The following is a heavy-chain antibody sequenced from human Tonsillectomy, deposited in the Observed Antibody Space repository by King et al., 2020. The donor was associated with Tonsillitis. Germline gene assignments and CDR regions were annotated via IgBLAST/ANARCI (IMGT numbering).Heavy chain of an antibody. J-gene: IGHJ4*02. Sequence: VQLVESGGGLVKPGESLRLSCETSGFTFSDAWMSWVRQPPGKGLEWVGRIKTKAQGGAIDYAVPEKGRFTISRDDSKNTLYLQMNNLQPEDTAVYYCTRRSSLGGQGTLVTVSS. CDR2: IKTKAQGGAI. D-gene: IGHD2-2*01. V-gene: IGHV3-15*01. CDR3: TRRSSL. CDR1: GFTFSDAW.